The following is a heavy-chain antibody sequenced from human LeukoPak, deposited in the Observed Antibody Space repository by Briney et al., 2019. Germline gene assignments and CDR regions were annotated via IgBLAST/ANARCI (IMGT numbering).Heavy chain of an antibody. D-gene: IGHD2-2*01. CDR2: ISSRGSTI. J-gene: IGHJ4*02. Sequence: GGSLRLSCAASGFTFSSYEMNWVRQAPGKGLEWVSYISSRGSTIYYADSVKGRFTISRDNAKNSLYLQMNSLRAEDTAVYYCAKGVVVAPDVTPFDYWGQGTLVTVSS. CDR1: GFTFSSYE. CDR3: AKGVVVAPDVTPFDY. V-gene: IGHV3-48*03.